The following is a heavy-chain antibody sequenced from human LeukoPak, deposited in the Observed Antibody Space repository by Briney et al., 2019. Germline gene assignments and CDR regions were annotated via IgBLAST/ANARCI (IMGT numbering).Heavy chain of an antibody. CDR1: GFTFSSYA. CDR3: ARGLHGSGRGYSDY. Sequence: PGGSLRLSCAASGFTFSSYAMHWVRQAPGKGLEWVAVISYDGSNKYYADSVKGRFTISRDNSKNTLYLQMNSLRAEDTAVYYCARGLHGSGRGYSDYWGQGTLVTVSS. V-gene: IGHV3-30-3*01. D-gene: IGHD3-10*01. J-gene: IGHJ4*02. CDR2: ISYDGSNK.